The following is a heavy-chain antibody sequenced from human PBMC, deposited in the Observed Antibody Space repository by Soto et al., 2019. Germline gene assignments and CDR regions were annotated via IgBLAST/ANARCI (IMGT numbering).Heavy chain of an antibody. CDR1: GGTIRSGGYS. J-gene: IGHJ5*02. D-gene: IGHD2-2*01. Sequence: SETLSLTCAVSGGTIRSGGYSWSWIRQPPGKGLEWIGYIYHSGSTYYNPSLKSRVTISVDRSKNQFSLKLSSVTAADTAVYYCARAGLGYCISTSCYAGMGNWFDPWGQGTLVTVS. CDR2: IYHSGST. V-gene: IGHV4-30-2*01. CDR3: ARAGLGYCISTSCYAGMGNWFDP.